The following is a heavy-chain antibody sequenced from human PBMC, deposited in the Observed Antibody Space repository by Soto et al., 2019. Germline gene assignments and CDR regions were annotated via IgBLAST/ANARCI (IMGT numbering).Heavy chain of an antibody. CDR1: GYTFTSYG. D-gene: IGHD3-10*01. CDR2: ISAYNGNT. V-gene: IGHV1-18*04. CDR3: TRAYGAETFDF. J-gene: IGHJ5*01. Sequence: ASVKVSCKASGYTFTSYGISWVRQAPGQGLEWMGWISAYNGNTGYAQNFRGRVTMTQNTAIGTAYMELSSLRSDDTATYYCTRAYGAETFDFWGQGTRVTVS.